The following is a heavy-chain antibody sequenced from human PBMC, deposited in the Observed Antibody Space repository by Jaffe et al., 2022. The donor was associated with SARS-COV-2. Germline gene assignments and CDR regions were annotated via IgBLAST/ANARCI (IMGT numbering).Heavy chain of an antibody. CDR3: ARFWQRFYLDL. D-gene: IGHD6-25*01. V-gene: IGHV4-34*12. CDR2: IMHDGTV. CDR1: GGSFSGNH. J-gene: IGHJ2*01. Sequence: QAQVQQWGAGLLKPSETLSLTCAVSGGSFSGNHWSWIRQSPGKGLEWIAEIMHDGTVNHNPSLTSRVTTSIDTSKNQFSLSLRSLTAADSAVYYCARFWQRFYLDLWGRGTLVTVSS.